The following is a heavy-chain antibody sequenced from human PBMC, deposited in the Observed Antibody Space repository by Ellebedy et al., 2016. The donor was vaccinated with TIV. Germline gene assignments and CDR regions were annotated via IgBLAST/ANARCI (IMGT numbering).Heavy chain of an antibody. V-gene: IGHV3-30*03. J-gene: IGHJ4*02. D-gene: IGHD3-10*01. Sequence: GESLKISCAASGFTFSSYAMHWVRQAPGKGLEWVAVISYDGSNKYYEDSVKGRFTISRDNSKNTLYLQMNSLRADDTAVHYCARDYLGGYWGQGTLVTVSS. CDR2: ISYDGSNK. CDR1: GFTFSSYA. CDR3: ARDYLGGY.